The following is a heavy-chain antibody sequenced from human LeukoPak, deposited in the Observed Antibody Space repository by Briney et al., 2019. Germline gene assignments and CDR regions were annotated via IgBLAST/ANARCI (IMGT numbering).Heavy chain of an antibody. D-gene: IGHD2-15*01. CDR1: GYTFTGYY. Sequence: ASVKVSCKASGYTFTGYYMHWVRQAPGQGLEWMGWINPNSGGTNYAQKFQGRVTMTRDTSISTAYMELSRLRSDDTAVYYCAGIVLGYCSGGSCPDYWGQGTLVTVSS. J-gene: IGHJ4*02. CDR2: INPNSGGT. V-gene: IGHV1-2*02. CDR3: AGIVLGYCSGGSCPDY.